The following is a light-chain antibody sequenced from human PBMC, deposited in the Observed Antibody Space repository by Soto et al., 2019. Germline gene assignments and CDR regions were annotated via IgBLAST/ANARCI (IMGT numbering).Light chain of an antibody. CDR2: GVS. CDR1: QSVSSSY. V-gene: IGKV3-20*01. Sequence: EIVLTQSPGTLSLSPGERATLSCRASQSVSSSYFAWYQQKPGQAPRLLIYGVSSRATGIPDRFSGSGSGTDFTLTISRLEPEDFGGYYCQQYGSSQWTFGQGTKVQIK. J-gene: IGKJ1*01. CDR3: QQYGSSQWT.